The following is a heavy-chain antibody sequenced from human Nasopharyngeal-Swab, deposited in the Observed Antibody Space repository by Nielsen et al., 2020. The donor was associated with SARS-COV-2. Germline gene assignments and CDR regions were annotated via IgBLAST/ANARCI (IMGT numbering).Heavy chain of an antibody. Sequence: GGSLRLSCAASGFTVGNNYMTWVRQAPGKGLQWVSVIYSGGSTYYADSVKGRFTISRDNAKNSLYLQMNSLRVEDTAVYYCGRQLRLGELSLYNEFDYWGQGTLVTVSS. D-gene: IGHD3-16*02. V-gene: IGHV3-53*01. J-gene: IGHJ4*02. CDR1: GFTVGNNY. CDR2: IYSGGST. CDR3: GRQLRLGELSLYNEFDY.